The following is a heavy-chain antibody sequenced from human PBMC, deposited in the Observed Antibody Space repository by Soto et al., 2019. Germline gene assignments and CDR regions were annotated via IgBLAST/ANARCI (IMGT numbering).Heavy chain of an antibody. CDR3: ARGKESSGWSLNFDY. CDR2: INHSGST. J-gene: IGHJ4*02. CDR1: GGSFSGYY. D-gene: IGHD6-19*01. Sequence: QVQLQQWGAGLLKPSETLSLTCAVYGGSFSGYYWSWIRQPPGKGLEWIGEINHSGSTNYNPSLKSRVTISVDTSKNQFSLKLSSVTAADTAVYYCARGKESSGWSLNFDYWGQGTLVTVSS. V-gene: IGHV4-34*01.